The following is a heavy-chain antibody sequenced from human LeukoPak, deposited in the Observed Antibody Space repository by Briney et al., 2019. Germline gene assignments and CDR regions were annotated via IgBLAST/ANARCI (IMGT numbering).Heavy chain of an antibody. D-gene: IGHD3-9*01. V-gene: IGHV3-23*01. Sequence: GGSLRLSCAASGFTFSTYGLTWVRQAPGKGLEWVSTISSSGGSTYYADSVKGRFTISRDNSKNTLYLQMNSLRAEDTAVYYCAKDRGYYDILTGYQLWGQGTLVTVSS. J-gene: IGHJ4*02. CDR1: GFTFSTYG. CDR2: ISSSGGST. CDR3: AKDRGYYDILTGYQL.